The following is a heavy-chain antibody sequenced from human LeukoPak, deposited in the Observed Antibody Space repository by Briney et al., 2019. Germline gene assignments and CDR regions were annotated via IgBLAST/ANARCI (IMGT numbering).Heavy chain of an antibody. Sequence: GGSLRLSCAASGFTVSSNYMGWVRQAPGKGLEWVSVIYSGGSTYYADSVKGRFTISRDNSKNTLYLQMNSLRAEDTAVYYCARVSGVDYDSNYFDYWGQGTLVTVSS. J-gene: IGHJ4*02. CDR3: ARVSGVDYDSNYFDY. CDR2: IYSGGST. D-gene: IGHD3-22*01. CDR1: GFTVSSNY. V-gene: IGHV3-53*01.